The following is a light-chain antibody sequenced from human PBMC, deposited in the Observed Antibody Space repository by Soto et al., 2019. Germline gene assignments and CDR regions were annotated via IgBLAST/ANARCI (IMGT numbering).Light chain of an antibody. CDR2: AAS. CDR1: QNIKTY. Sequence: DIQMTQSPSSLSASVGDSFTITCRASQNIKTYVNWYQQKPGKAPNLLIYAASSLHSGVPSRFSGSGSGTDFTLTISSLQPEDFATYYCQQSFSSPPWTFGQGTKVDI. CDR3: QQSFSSPPWT. V-gene: IGKV1-39*01. J-gene: IGKJ1*01.